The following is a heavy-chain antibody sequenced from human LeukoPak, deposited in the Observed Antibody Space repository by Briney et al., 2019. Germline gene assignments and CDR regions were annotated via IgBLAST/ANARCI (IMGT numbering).Heavy chain of an antibody. CDR2: ISYSSSTI. J-gene: IGHJ4*02. Sequence: PGGSLRLSCAASGFTFSTYSMNWVRQAPGKGLEWISYISYSSSTIYYADSVKGRSTISRDNAKNSLYLQMNSLRAEDTAVYYCARDRRTMTTCDYWGQGSLVTVSS. V-gene: IGHV3-48*01. D-gene: IGHD4-17*01. CDR3: ARDRRTMTTCDY. CDR1: GFTFSTYS.